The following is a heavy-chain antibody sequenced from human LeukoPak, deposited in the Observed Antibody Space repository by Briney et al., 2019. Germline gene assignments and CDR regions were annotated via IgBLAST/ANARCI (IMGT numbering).Heavy chain of an antibody. CDR1: GGSISSYY. J-gene: IGHJ2*01. Sequence: SETLSLTCTVSGGSISSYYWTWIRQPPGKGLEWIGYIYHRGSANYNPSLKSRVIISIDTSKNQFSLRLTSVTASDMAVYYCAREARVVRGVIVRYFDVWGRGTLVTVPS. CDR2: IYHRGSA. CDR3: AREARVVRGVIVRYFDV. D-gene: IGHD3-10*01. V-gene: IGHV4-59*12.